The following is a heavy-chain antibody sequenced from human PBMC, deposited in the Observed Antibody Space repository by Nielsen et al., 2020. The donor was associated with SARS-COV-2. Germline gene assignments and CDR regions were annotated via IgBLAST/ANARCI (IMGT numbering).Heavy chain of an antibody. CDR2: ISHSGST. Sequence: SETLSLTCAVYGGSFSGYYWSWIRQHPGKGLEWIGYISHSGSTFYNPSLKSRLSISIDTSDNQFSLNLRSVTAADTALYYCARVVQYDILTGNYANWFDPWGQGTLVSVSS. J-gene: IGHJ5*02. V-gene: IGHV4-34*09. CDR3: ARVVQYDILTGNYANWFDP. D-gene: IGHD3-9*01. CDR1: GGSFSGYY.